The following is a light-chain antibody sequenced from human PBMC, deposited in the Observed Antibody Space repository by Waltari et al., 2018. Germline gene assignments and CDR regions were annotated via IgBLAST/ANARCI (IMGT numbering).Light chain of an antibody. J-gene: IGLJ2*01. Sequence: QSALTQPASVSGSPGQSITISCTGSSTDIGGYFFVSWYQQQSGKAPKLILYGVSNRPSGVSDRFSGSKSDNTASLTISGLQTQDEADYYCSSYSSTTTSVLFGGGTRLTVL. V-gene: IGLV2-14*03. CDR3: SSYSSTTTSVL. CDR2: GVS. CDR1: STDIGGYFF.